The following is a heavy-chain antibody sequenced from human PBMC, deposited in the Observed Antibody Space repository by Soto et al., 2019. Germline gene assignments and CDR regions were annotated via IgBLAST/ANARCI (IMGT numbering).Heavy chain of an antibody. CDR1: GFTFSNYD. CDR3: ARDTPSLEHYDFWSGYYIANDYYYYYGMDV. V-gene: IGHV3-23*01. CDR2: ISGSNGGGGT. D-gene: IGHD3-3*01. J-gene: IGHJ6*02. Sequence: GSLRLSCAASGFTFSNYDTSWVRQAPGKGLEWVSSISGSNGGGGTYYADSVKGRFTISRDNSKNTLYLQMNSLRAEDTAVYYCARDTPSLEHYDFWSGYYIANDYYYYYGMDVWGQGTTVTVSS.